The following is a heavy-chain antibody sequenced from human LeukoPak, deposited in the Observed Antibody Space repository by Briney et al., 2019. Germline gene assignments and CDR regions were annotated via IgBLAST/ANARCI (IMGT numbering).Heavy chain of an antibody. V-gene: IGHV6-1*01. CDR3: ARTYYYDSGRFDP. CDR1: GDSVSSNSAA. CDR2: TYYRSKWYN. J-gene: IGHJ5*02. Sequence: SQTLSLTCAISGDSVSSNSAAWNWIRQSPSRGLEWLGRTYYRSKWYNDYAVSVKSRITINPDTSKNQFSLKLSSVTAADTAVYYCARTYYYDSGRFDPWGQGTLVTVSS. D-gene: IGHD3-22*01.